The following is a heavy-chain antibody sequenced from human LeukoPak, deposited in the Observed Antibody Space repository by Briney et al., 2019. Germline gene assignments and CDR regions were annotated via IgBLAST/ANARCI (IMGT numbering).Heavy chain of an antibody. J-gene: IGHJ4*02. D-gene: IGHD2-15*01. CDR1: GFTFSSYS. CDR3: ARDASGYCSGGSCYGYYFDY. V-gene: IGHV3-21*01. Sequence: GGSLRLSCAASGFTFSSYSMNWVRQAPGKGLEWVSSISSSSSYIYYADSVKGRFTISRDNAKNSLYLQMNSLRAEDTAVYYCARDASGYCSGGSCYGYYFDYWGQGTLVTVSS. CDR2: ISSSSSYI.